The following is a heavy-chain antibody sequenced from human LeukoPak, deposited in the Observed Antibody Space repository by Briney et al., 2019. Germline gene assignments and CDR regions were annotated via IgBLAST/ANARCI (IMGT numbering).Heavy chain of an antibody. CDR1: GFTFSSYA. CDR2: ISESDGST. V-gene: IGHV3-23*01. J-gene: IGHJ4*02. Sequence: HPGGSLRLSCAASGFTFSSYAMSWVRQAPGKGLEWVSSISESDGSTYYTDSVKGRFTISRDNSKNTLYLQIDSLRGEDTAVYYCAKRIVVSTNLYFDYWGQGTLVTVSS. CDR3: AKRIVVSTNLYFDY. D-gene: IGHD5/OR15-5a*01.